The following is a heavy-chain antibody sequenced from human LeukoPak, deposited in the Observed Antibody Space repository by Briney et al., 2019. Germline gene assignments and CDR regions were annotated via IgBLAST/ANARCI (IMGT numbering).Heavy chain of an antibody. D-gene: IGHD4-23*01. V-gene: IGHV4-39*01. CDR2: IYYSGST. Sequence: SETLSLTCTVSGGSISSSSYYWGWIRQPPGKGLEWIGSIYYSGSTYQSPSLKSRVTISVDTSKNQFSLKLSSVTAADTAVYYCASTPGGNSVNWFDPWGQGTLVTVSS. CDR3: ASTPGGNSVNWFDP. J-gene: IGHJ5*02. CDR1: GGSISSSSYY.